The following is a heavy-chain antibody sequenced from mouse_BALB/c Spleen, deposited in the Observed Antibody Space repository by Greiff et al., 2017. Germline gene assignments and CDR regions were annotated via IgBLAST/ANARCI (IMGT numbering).Heavy chain of an antibody. CDR1: GYTFTSYY. D-gene: IGHD2-4*01. V-gene: IGHV1S81*02. J-gene: IGHJ3*01. Sequence: QVQLQQSGAELVKPGASVKLSCKASGYTFTSYYMYWVKQRPGQGLEWIGEINPSNGGTNFNEKFKSKATLTVDKSSSTAYMQLSSLTSEDSAVYYCTRGGHDYDGAWFAYWGQGTLGTVAA. CDR3: TRGGHDYDGAWFAY. CDR2: INPSNGGT.